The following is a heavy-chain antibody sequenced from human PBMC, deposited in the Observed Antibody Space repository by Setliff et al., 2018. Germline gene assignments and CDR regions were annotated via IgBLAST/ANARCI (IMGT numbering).Heavy chain of an antibody. CDR3: ARLLAGTGGFFYYGVDV. D-gene: IGHD6-19*01. CDR1: GGSISDYY. V-gene: IGHV4-34*01. CDR2: IYYSGST. Sequence: PSETLSLTCGGYGGSISDYYWSWIRQPPGKGLEWIGSIYYSGSTYYNPSLKSRVTISVDTSKNQFSLKLSSVTAADTAVYYCARLLAGTGGFFYYGVDVWGQGTTVTVSS. J-gene: IGHJ6*02.